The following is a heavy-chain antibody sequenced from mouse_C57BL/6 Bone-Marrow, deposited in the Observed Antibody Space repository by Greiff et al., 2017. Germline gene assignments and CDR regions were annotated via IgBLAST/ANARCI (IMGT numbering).Heavy chain of an antibody. CDR3: ARESNYGSSWGFAY. Sequence: EVQLVESGGGLVKPGGSLKLSCAASGFTFSSYAMSWVRQTPEKRLEWVATISDGGSYNYYPDNVKGRFTIPRDNAKNYLYLQMSHLKSEDTAMYYCARESNYGSSWGFAYWGQGTLVTVAA. CDR2: ISDGGSYN. J-gene: IGHJ3*01. D-gene: IGHD1-1*01. CDR1: GFTFSSYA. V-gene: IGHV5-4*01.